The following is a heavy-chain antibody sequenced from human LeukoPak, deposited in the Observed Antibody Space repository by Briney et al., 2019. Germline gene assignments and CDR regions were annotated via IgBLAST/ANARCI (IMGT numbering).Heavy chain of an antibody. J-gene: IGHJ3*02. V-gene: IGHV4-59*01. D-gene: IGHD3-22*01. CDR1: GGSISSYY. CDR2: IYYSGST. Sequence: SETLSLTCTVSGGSISSYYWSWIRQPPGKGLEWIGYIYYSGSTNYNPSLKSRVTISVDTSKNQFSLKLSSVTAADTAVYYCARDSPHSSVGAFDIWGQGTMVTVSS. CDR3: ARDSPHSSVGAFDI.